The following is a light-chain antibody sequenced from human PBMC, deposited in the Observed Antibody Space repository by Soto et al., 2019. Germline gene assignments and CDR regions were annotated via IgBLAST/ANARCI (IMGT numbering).Light chain of an antibody. V-gene: IGLV2-14*01. CDR3: SSLTSSYFYV. Sequence: QSVLTQPSSVSVSRGQSIAISCSACGSDVGGYNYVSWYQQHPGKAPKLIIYGVSHRPSGVSPRFSASRSAYTTSLTISGLQHEDEADYYCSSLTSSYFYVFGPGTKVTVL. J-gene: IGLJ1*01. CDR1: GSDVGGYNY. CDR2: GVS.